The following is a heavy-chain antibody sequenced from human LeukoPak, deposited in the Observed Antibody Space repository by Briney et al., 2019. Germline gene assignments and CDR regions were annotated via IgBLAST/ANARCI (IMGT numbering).Heavy chain of an antibody. Sequence: SETLSLTCAVYGGSFSGYYWSWIRQPPGKGLEWIGEINHNGSTNYNPSLKSRVTISVDTSKNQFSLKLRSVTTADTAIYYCAKHYMGSSYNRALDYWGQGTLVTVSS. CDR3: AKHYMGSSYNRALDY. D-gene: IGHD3-10*01. V-gene: IGHV4-34*01. CDR1: GGSFSGYY. J-gene: IGHJ4*02. CDR2: INHNGST.